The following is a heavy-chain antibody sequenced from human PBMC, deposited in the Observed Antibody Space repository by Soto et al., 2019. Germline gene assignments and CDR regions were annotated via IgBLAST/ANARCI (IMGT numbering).Heavy chain of an antibody. CDR2: INSDGSST. CDR1: GFTFSSYW. Sequence: GGSLRLSCAASGFTFSSYWMHWVRQAPGKGLVWVSRINSDGSSTSYADSVKGRFTISRDNAKNTLYLQMNSLRAEDTAVYYCARDDYDSSGYYTRWGYYYYYGMDVWGQGTTVTVSS. CDR3: ARDDYDSSGYYTRWGYYYYYGMDV. V-gene: IGHV3-74*01. J-gene: IGHJ6*02. D-gene: IGHD3-22*01.